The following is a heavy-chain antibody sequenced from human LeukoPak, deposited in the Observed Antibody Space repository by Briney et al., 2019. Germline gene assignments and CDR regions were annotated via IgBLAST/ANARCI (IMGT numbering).Heavy chain of an antibody. D-gene: IGHD6-19*01. Sequence: SETLSLTCTVSGGSISSTSYYWGWIRQSPVKGLEWIGNIHYTGSIYYNASLKSRVTISVDTSKNQCSLKLSSVTAADTAMYYCARYSSGWFRAFDSWGQGNLVTVSS. CDR1: GGSISSTSYY. CDR2: IHYTGSI. J-gene: IGHJ4*02. CDR3: ARYSSGWFRAFDS. V-gene: IGHV4-39*07.